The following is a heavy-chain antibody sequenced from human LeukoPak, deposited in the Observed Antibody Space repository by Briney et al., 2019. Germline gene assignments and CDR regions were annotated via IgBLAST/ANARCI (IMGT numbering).Heavy chain of an antibody. CDR1: GFMFSSHW. V-gene: IGHV3-7*01. D-gene: IGHD3-10*01. J-gene: IGHJ6*03. CDR2: IKQDGSEK. CDR3: ARAPRRGVMDV. Sequence: GSLRLSCAASGFMFSSHWMSWARQAPGKGLEWVANIKQDGSEKYYVDSVKGRFTISRDNAQNSLHLQMNSLRAEDTAVYYCARAPRRGVMDVWGTGTTVSVSS.